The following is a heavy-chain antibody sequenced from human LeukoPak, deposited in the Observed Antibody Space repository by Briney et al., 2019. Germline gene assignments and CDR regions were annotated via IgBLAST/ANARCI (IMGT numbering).Heavy chain of an antibody. V-gene: IGHV4-30-2*01. CDR1: GGSISSGGYS. CDR2: IYHSGST. J-gene: IGHJ4*02. D-gene: IGHD2-15*01. Sequence: PSETLSLTCAVSGGSISSGGYSWSWIRQPPGKGLEWIGYIYHSGSTYYNPSLKSRVTISVDTSKNQFSLKLSSVTAADTAVYYCARVGPVVVAATPLDYWGQGTLVTVSS. CDR3: ARVGPVVVAATPLDY.